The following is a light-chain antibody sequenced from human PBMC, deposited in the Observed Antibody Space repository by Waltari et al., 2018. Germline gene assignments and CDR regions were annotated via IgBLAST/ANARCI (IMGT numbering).Light chain of an antibody. J-gene: IGLJ2*01. CDR3: TSYTSSGTLL. Sequence: QSALTQPPSVSGSPGQSVTISCTGTSSDVGGYNPVPWYQQPPGTAPKLMIYEVTYRPSGVPDRFSGSKSGNTASLTISGLQAEDEADYYCTSYTSSGTLLFGGGTKLTVV. V-gene: IGLV2-18*02. CDR1: SSDVGGYNP. CDR2: EVT.